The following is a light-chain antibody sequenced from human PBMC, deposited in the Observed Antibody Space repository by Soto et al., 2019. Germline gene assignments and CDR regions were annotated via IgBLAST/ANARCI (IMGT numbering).Light chain of an antibody. CDR1: HSVSSS. CDR3: QQRSNWPPN. J-gene: IGKJ4*01. CDR2: GAS. V-gene: IGKV3-11*01. Sequence: EIVMTQSPATLSVSPGERATLFCRASHSVSSSLAWYQQKPGQAPRLLIHGASTRATGIPARFSGSGSGTDFTLTISSLEPEDFAVYYCQQRSNWPPNFGGGTKVDI.